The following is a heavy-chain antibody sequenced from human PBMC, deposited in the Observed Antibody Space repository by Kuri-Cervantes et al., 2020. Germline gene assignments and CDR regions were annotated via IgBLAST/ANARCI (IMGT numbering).Heavy chain of an antibody. CDR2: IYYSGST. D-gene: IGHD6-19*01. CDR1: GGSISSGGYY. CDR3: ARHQSQWLVTTSFDY. V-gene: IGHV4-31*03. Sequence: SETLSLTCTVSGGSISSGGYYWSWIRQHPGKGLEWIGYIYYSGSTYYNPSLKSRVTISVDTSKNQFSLKLSSVTAADTAVYYCARHQSQWLVTTSFDYWGQGTLVTVSS. J-gene: IGHJ4*02.